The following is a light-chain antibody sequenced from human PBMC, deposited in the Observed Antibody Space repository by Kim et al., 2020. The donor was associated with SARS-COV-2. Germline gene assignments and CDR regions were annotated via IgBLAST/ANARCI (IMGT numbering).Light chain of an antibody. J-gene: IGKJ1*01. CDR2: AAS. Sequence: AIQMTQSPSSLSASPGDRVTITCRASQGVSSYLAWYQQRPAKAPKLLIYAASTLQSGVPSRFSGSGSGTEFTLIINSLQSEDFATYYYQQYYTNHRGTFGQGTKVDIK. CDR3: QQYYTNHRGT. CDR1: QGVSSY. V-gene: IGKV1-8*01.